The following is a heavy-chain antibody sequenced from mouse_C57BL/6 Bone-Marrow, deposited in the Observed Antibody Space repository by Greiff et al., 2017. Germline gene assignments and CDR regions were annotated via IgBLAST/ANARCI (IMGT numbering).Heavy chain of an antibody. D-gene: IGHD1-1*01. CDR3: ARGATATVVPYYCDY. V-gene: IGHV1-63*01. CDR2: IYPGGGYT. CDR1: GYTFTNYW. Sequence: QVQLQQSGAELVRPGTSVKMSCKASGYTFTNYWIGWAKQRPGHGLEWIGDIYPGGGYTNYNEKFKGKATLTADKSSSTAYMQFSSLTSEDSAIYYCARGATATVVPYYCDYWGKGTTLTVSS. J-gene: IGHJ2*01.